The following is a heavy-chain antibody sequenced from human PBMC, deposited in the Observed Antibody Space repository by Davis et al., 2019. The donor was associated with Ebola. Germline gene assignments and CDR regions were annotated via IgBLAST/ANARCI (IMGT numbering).Heavy chain of an antibody. CDR1: GGSISSGGYS. Sequence: MPSETLSLTCAVSGGSISSGGYSWSCIRQPPGKGLEWIGYIYHSGSTYYNPSLKSRVTISVDRSKNQFSLKLSSVTAADTAVYYCARVGIRGYYFDYWGQGTLVTVSS. CDR2: IYHSGST. V-gene: IGHV4-30-2*01. J-gene: IGHJ4*02. D-gene: IGHD6-13*01. CDR3: ARVGIRGYYFDY.